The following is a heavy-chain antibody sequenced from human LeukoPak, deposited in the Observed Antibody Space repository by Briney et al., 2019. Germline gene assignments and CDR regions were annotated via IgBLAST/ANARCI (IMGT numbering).Heavy chain of an antibody. CDR3: AKDRDSIGSVYYFDY. CDR2: ISYDGKNK. D-gene: IGHD1-26*01. J-gene: IGHJ4*02. Sequence: PGGSRRLSCAASGFTFSRYGMHWVGQAPGKGLEWVVVISYDGKNKYYVDSVKGRFTISRDNSKNTVYLQVNSLRAEDTAVYYCAKDRDSIGSVYYFDYWGQGPWVTVSS. V-gene: IGHV3-30*18. CDR1: GFTFSRYG.